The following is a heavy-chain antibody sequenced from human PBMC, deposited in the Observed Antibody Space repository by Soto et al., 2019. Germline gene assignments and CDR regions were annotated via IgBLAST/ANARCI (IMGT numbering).Heavy chain of an antibody. CDR2: IIPIFGTA. Sequence: SVKVSCKASGGTFSSYAISWVRQAPGQGLEWMGGIIPIFGTANYAQKFQGRVTITADESTSTAYMELSSLRSEDTAVYYCASRGSGSYYNANSYYYYFYGMDVWGQ. CDR1: GGTFSSYA. CDR3: ASRGSGSYYNANSYYYYFYGMDV. D-gene: IGHD3-10*01. V-gene: IGHV1-69*13. J-gene: IGHJ6*02.